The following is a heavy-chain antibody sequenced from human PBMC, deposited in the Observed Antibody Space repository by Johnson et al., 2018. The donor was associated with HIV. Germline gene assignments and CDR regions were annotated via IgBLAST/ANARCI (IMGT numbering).Heavy chain of an antibody. D-gene: IGHD1-26*01. J-gene: IGHJ3*02. Sequence: SGRSLRLSCAASGFTFSSYWMHWVRQAPGKGLVWVSRINSDGSSTSYAYSVKGRFTISRDNAKNTLYLQMTSLRAEDTAVYYCAREGAWEVRPGAFDIWGQGTMVTVSS. CDR2: INSDGSST. CDR3: AREGAWEVRPGAFDI. V-gene: IGHV3-74*01. CDR1: GFTFSSYW.